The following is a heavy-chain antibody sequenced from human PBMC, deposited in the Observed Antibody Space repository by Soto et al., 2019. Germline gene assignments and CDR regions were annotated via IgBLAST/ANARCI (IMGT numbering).Heavy chain of an antibody. Sequence: SETLSLTCAVSGVSISSGNWWTWVRQSPQRGLEYIGEIFHDGTANYYPSFERRVAISVDASKNQFSLKLTSVTAADTAIYFCARLVYDTRLNYMYFDFWGQGTLVTVSS. CDR1: GVSISSGNW. CDR3: ARLVYDTRLNYMYFDF. CDR2: IFHDGTA. D-gene: IGHD3-10*01. V-gene: IGHV4-4*02. J-gene: IGHJ4*02.